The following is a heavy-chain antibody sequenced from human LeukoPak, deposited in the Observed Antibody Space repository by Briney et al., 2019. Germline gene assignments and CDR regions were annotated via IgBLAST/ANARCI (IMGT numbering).Heavy chain of an antibody. CDR1: GGSISSYY. D-gene: IGHD4-11*01. CDR3: ARHVDGTTYDY. V-gene: IGHV4-59*08. J-gene: IGHJ4*02. Sequence: SETLSLTCTDSGGSISSYYWSWIRQPPGKGVEWIASIYYSGNTNYNPSLKSRVIMSVDTSKNQHSLKLTSVTAADTAVYYCARHVDGTTYDYWGQGTLVTVSS. CDR2: IYYSGNT.